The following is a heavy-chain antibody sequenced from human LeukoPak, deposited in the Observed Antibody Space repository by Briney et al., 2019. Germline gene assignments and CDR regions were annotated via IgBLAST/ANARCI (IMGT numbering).Heavy chain of an antibody. CDR3: ARDPRDCSSTSCGYLDY. CDR1: GFTFSSYA. J-gene: IGHJ4*02. CDR2: ISYDGSNN. D-gene: IGHD2-2*01. Sequence: GRSLRLSCAASGFTFSSYAMHWVRQAPGKGLEWVAVISYDGSNNYYADSVKGRFTISRDNSKNTLYLQMNSLRAEDTAVYYCARDPRDCSSTSCGYLDYWGQGTLVTVSS. V-gene: IGHV3-30*04.